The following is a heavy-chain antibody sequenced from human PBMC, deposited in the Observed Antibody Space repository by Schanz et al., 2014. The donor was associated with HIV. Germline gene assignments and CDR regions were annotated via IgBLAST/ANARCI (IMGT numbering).Heavy chain of an antibody. CDR1: GFTFSTYA. V-gene: IGHV3-23*04. J-gene: IGHJ4*02. D-gene: IGHD5-18*01. CDR2: ISGSGGSP. Sequence: VQLVESGGGVVQPGRSLRLSCVASGFTFSTYAMHWVRQAPGKGLEWVSTISGSGGSPYYADSVKGRFTISRDNSKNTLYLQMNSLRAEDTAVYFCAKSNGGDTAVVQYYFDYWGQGTLVSVSS. CDR3: AKSNGGDTAVVQYYFDY.